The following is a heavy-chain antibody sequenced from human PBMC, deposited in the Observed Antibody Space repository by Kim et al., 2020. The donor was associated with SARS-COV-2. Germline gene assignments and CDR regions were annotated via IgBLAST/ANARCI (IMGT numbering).Heavy chain of an antibody. Sequence: SETLSLTCAVYGGSFSGYYWSWIRQPPGKGLEWIGEINHSGSTNYNPSLKSRVTISVDTSKNQFSLKLSSVTAADTAVYYCASLTPQSSGYYRGPYFDYWGQGTLVTVSS. CDR1: GGSFSGYY. D-gene: IGHD3-22*01. CDR3: ASLTPQSSGYYRGPYFDY. CDR2: INHSGST. V-gene: IGHV4-34*01. J-gene: IGHJ4*02.